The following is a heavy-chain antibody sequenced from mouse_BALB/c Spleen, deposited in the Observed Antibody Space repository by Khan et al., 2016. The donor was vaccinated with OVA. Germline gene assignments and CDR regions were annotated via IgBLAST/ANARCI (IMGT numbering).Heavy chain of an antibody. CDR3: ARPAYDGYYDY. V-gene: IGHV1S137*01. CDR2: ISTYSGST. J-gene: IGHJ2*01. CDR1: GYTFTDYA. D-gene: IGHD2-3*01. Sequence: LQQSGPELVRPGVSVKISCKGTGYTFTDYAMYWVKQSHAKSLEWIGLISTYSGSTNYNQKFKGKVTMTVDKSSSAAYMELARLTSEDSAIXYCARPAYDGYYDYWGQGTTLTVSS.